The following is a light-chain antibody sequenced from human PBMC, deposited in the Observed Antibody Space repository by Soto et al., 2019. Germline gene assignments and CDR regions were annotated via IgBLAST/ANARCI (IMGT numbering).Light chain of an antibody. J-gene: IGKJ4*01. Sequence: EIVMTQSPATLSVSPGERATLSCRASQSVSSNLAWYQQKPGQAPRLLIYGASTRATGIPARFSGSGSGTDFTLTSSSLQSEDVAYYYCQQYNNWPTFGGGTKVEIK. CDR3: QQYNNWPT. CDR2: GAS. CDR1: QSVSSN. V-gene: IGKV3-15*01.